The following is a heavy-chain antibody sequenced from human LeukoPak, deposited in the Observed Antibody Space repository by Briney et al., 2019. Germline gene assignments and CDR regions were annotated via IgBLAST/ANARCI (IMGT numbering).Heavy chain of an antibody. CDR1: GYTFTGYY. J-gene: IGHJ3*02. CDR2: INPNSGGT. Sequence: GASVKVSCKASGYTFTGYYMHWVRQAPGQGLEWMGWINPNSGGTNYAQEFQGRVTMTRDTSISTAYMELSRLRSDDTAVYYCARVGELIRTGAFDIWGQGTMVTVSS. V-gene: IGHV1-2*02. CDR3: ARVGELIRTGAFDI. D-gene: IGHD1-26*01.